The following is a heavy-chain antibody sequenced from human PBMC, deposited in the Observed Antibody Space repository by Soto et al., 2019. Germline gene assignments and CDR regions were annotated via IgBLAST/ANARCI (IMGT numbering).Heavy chain of an antibody. CDR3: ARAGYDRDGGGYYYFDY. Sequence: QVQLQESGPGLVKPSRTLSLTCTVSGGSIGSGSYYWSWIRQHPGKGLEWIGYIYYSGSTYYNPSLKSRVTISIDTSTNQFSLKLSSVTAADTAVYYCARAGYDRDGGGYYYFDYWGQGTLVTVSS. J-gene: IGHJ4*02. CDR1: GGSIGSGSYY. V-gene: IGHV4-31*03. CDR2: IYYSGST. D-gene: IGHD3-22*01.